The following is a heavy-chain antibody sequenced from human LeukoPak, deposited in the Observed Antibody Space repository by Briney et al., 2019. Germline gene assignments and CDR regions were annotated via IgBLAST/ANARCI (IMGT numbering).Heavy chain of an antibody. V-gene: IGHV3-48*03. CDR1: GFTFSSYE. D-gene: IGHD3-16*01. CDR2: ISSSGSTI. J-gene: IGHJ4*02. Sequence: GGSLRLSCAVSGFTFSSYEMNWVRQAPGKGLEWVSYISSSGSTIYYADSVKGRFTISRDNARNSLYLQMNSLRADDTAGYDCAREGMMSTFGGAWGYFDYWGEGTLVTVSS. CDR3: AREGMMSTFGGAWGYFDY.